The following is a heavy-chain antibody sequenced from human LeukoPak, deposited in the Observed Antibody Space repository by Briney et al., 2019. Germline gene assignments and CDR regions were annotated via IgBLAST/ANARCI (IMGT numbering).Heavy chain of an antibody. J-gene: IGHJ3*02. CDR3: ARVLYEGAFDI. D-gene: IGHD3-16*01. Sequence: SETLSLTCAVYGGSFSGYYWSWIRQPPGKGLEWIGYIYYSGSTNYNPSLKSRVTISVDTSKNQFSLKLSSVTAADTAVYYCARVLYEGAFDIWGQGTMVTVSS. CDR2: IYYSGST. CDR1: GGSFSGYY. V-gene: IGHV4-59*01.